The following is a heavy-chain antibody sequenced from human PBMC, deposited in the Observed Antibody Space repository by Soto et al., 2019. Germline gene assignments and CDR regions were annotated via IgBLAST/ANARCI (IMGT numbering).Heavy chain of an antibody. CDR1: GFDFSRFA. CDR3: AKLPALYSGSSYFDY. J-gene: IGHJ4*02. D-gene: IGHD1-26*01. V-gene: IGHV3-23*01. CDR2: ISGGGGDT. Sequence: GGSLRLSCEASGFDFSRFAMGWVRQAPGKGLEWVSAISGGGGDTYYADSMKGRFSISRDNSRMTLYLQLHSPRVEDTAVYYCAKLPALYSGSSYFDYWGQGTLVTVSS.